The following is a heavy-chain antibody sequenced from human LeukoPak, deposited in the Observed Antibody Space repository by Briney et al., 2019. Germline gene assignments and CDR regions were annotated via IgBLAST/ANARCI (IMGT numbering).Heavy chain of an antibody. CDR2: ISSNGGST. CDR1: GFTFSSYA. Sequence: GGSLRLSCSASGFTFSSYAMHWLRQAPGKGLEYVSAISSNGGSTYYADSVKGRFTISRDNYKNTLNLQMSSLRAEDTAVYYCVVSYLYAFDIWGQGTMVTVSS. V-gene: IGHV3-64D*09. CDR3: VVSYLYAFDI. D-gene: IGHD5-18*01. J-gene: IGHJ3*02.